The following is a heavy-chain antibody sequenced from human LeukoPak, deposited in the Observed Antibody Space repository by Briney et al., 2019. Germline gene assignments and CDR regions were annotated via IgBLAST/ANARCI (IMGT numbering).Heavy chain of an antibody. J-gene: IGHJ5*02. Sequence: GASVKVSCKASGYTFTGYYMHWVRQAPGQGLEWMGIINPSGGSTSYAQKFQGRVTMTRDTSTSTDYMELSSLRSEDTAAYYCARDNSVEDTAWWFDPWGQGTLVTVSS. V-gene: IGHV1-46*01. CDR1: GYTFTGYY. CDR2: INPSGGST. CDR3: ARDNSVEDTAWWFDP. D-gene: IGHD4-23*01.